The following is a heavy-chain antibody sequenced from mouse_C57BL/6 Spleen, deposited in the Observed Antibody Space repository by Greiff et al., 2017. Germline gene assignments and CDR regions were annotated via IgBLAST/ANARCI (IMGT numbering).Heavy chain of an antibody. J-gene: IGHJ2*01. CDR3: ARGPYDGYLDY. V-gene: IGHV1-7*01. CDR1: GYTFTSYW. Sequence: LQESGADLAKPGASVKLSCTASGYTFTSYWMHWVNQRPGQGLEWIGYINPSSGYTKYNQKFKDKATLTADKASSTAYMQRSSLTYEDSAVYYCARGPYDGYLDYWGQGTTLTVSS. CDR2: INPSSGYT. D-gene: IGHD2-3*01.